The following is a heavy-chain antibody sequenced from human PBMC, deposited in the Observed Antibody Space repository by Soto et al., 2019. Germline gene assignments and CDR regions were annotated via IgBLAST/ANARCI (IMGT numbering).Heavy chain of an antibody. V-gene: IGHV3-66*01. CDR1: GFTVSSNY. CDR3: ARGRSDYDFWSGYPSDY. J-gene: IGHJ4*02. CDR2: IYSGGST. Sequence: GGSLRLSCAASGFTVSSNYMSWVRQAPGKGLEWVSVIYSGGSTYYADSVKGRFTISRDNSKNTLYLQMNSLRAEDTAVYYCARGRSDYDFWSGYPSDYWGQGTLVTVSS. D-gene: IGHD3-3*01.